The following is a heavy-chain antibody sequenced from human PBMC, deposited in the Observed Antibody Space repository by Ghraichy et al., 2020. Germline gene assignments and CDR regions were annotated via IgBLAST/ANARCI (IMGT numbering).Heavy chain of an antibody. CDR2: ISSSSSTI. D-gene: IGHD3-9*01. CDR1: GFTFSSYS. V-gene: IGHV3-48*01. J-gene: IGHJ4*02. CDR3: ARDLPLYYDILTGYYFDY. Sequence: LTCAASGFTFSSYSMNWVRQAPGKGLEWVSYISSSSSTIYYADSVKGRFTISRDNAKNSLYLQMNSLRAEDTAVYYCARDLPLYYDILTGYYFDYWGQGTLVTVSS.